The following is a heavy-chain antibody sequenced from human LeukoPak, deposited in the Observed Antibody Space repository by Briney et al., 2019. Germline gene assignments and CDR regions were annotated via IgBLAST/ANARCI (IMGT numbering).Heavy chain of an antibody. CDR3: SRGHDALGY. CDR2: IYRGGST. CDR1: GFTVSNNY. V-gene: IGHV3-53*01. Sequence: QPGGSLRLSCAASGFTVSNNYMPWVRQAPGKGLVWVSVIYRGGSTFYADSVKGRFTISRDNSKNTMYLQVKSRRAEDTARFFCSRGHDALGYWGQGNLVTVSS. D-gene: IGHD3-10*01. J-gene: IGHJ4*02.